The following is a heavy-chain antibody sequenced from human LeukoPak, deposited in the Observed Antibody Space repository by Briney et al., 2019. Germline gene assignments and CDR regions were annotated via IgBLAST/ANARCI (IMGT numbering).Heavy chain of an antibody. CDR3: ARAGLCSGGSCYWYYGMDV. Sequence: PSETLSLTCAVYGGSFSGYYWSWIRQPPGKGLERIGEINHSGSTNYNPSLKSRVTISVDTSKNQFSLKLSSVTAADTAVYYCARAGLCSGGSCYWYYGMDVWGQGTTVTVSS. CDR1: GGSFSGYY. J-gene: IGHJ6*02. V-gene: IGHV4-34*01. CDR2: INHSGST. D-gene: IGHD2-15*01.